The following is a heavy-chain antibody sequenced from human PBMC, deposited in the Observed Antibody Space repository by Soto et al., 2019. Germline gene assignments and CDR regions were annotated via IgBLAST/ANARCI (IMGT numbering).Heavy chain of an antibody. J-gene: IGHJ6*02. CDR1: GGSSSSYY. V-gene: IGHV4-39*01. CDR3: ARLSARVYYYGMDV. Sequence: SETQSLTCTVSGGSSSSYYWGWIRQPPGKGLEWIGSIYYSGSTYYNPSLKSRVTISVDTSKNQFSLKLSSVTAADTAVYYCARLSARVYYYGMDVWGQGTTVTVSS. CDR2: IYYSGST.